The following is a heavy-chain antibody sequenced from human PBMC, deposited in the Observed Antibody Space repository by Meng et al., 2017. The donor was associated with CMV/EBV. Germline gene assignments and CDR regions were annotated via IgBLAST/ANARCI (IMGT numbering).Heavy chain of an antibody. CDR1: CGSFSCYY. CDR3: ARGGSSSSYYNWFDP. J-gene: IGHJ5*02. Sequence: GYCGSFSCYYWSWNRQRPGKGLEWIGEINHSGSTNYNPSLKSRVTISVDTSKNQFSLKLSSVTAADTAVYYCARGGSSSSYYNWFDPWGQGTLVTVSS. D-gene: IGHD6-13*01. CDR2: INHSGST. V-gene: IGHV4-34*01.